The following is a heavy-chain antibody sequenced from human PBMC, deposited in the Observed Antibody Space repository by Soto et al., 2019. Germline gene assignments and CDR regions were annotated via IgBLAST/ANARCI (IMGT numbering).Heavy chain of an antibody. V-gene: IGHV3-21*01. CDR1: GFTFNTYS. J-gene: IGHJ5*02. Sequence: VGSLRLSCAASGFTFNTYSMNWVRQAPGKGLEWVSSISSSGSDIYADSVKGRFTISRDNAKNSLYLQMNSLRAEDTALYYCARDFLDNGWYGWFDPWGQGTLVTVSS. CDR2: ISSSGSD. CDR3: ARDFLDNGWYGWFDP. D-gene: IGHD6-19*01.